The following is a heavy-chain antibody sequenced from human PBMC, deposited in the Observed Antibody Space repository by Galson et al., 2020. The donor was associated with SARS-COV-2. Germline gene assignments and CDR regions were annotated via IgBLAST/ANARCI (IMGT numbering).Heavy chain of an antibody. J-gene: IGHJ2*01. Sequence: GESLKISCAASGFTFSSYGMHWVRQAPGKGLEWVAVIWYDGSNKYYADSVKGRFTISRDNSKNTLYLQMNSLRAEDTAVYYCARDSYDYVWGSYRYKPNWYFDLWGRGTLVTVSS. CDR1: GFTFSSYG. CDR3: ARDSYDYVWGSYRYKPNWYFDL. V-gene: IGHV3-33*01. D-gene: IGHD3-16*02. CDR2: IWYDGSNK.